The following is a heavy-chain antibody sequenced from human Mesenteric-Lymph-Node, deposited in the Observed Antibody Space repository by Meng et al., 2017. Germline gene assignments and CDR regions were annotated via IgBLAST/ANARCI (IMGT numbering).Heavy chain of an antibody. CDR1: GGSISSDNW. J-gene: IGHJ5*02. CDR3: AGRADFWSGYFDP. Sequence: QVQLQEAGQGLVKPSGTLSLICAVSGGSISSDNWWSWVRQPPGKGLEWIGEIHHSGSTSYSPSLKSRVTISVDKSKNQFSLKVMSVTAADTAVYYCAGRADFWSGYFDPWGQGTLVTVSS. CDR2: IHHSGST. D-gene: IGHD3-3*01. V-gene: IGHV4-4*02.